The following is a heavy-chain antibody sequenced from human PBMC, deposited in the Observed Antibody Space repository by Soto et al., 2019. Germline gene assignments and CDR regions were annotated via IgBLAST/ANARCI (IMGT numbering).Heavy chain of an antibody. D-gene: IGHD3-16*01. CDR1: GFTFSSYS. Sequence: PGGSLRLSFAASGFTFSSYSMNWVRQAPGKGLEWVPYISSSSSTIYYADSVKGRFTISRDNAKNSLYLQMNSLRAEDTAVYYCAREQVLTYPDAFDIWGQGTMVTVSS. V-gene: IGHV3-48*04. CDR2: ISSSSSTI. J-gene: IGHJ3*02. CDR3: AREQVLTYPDAFDI.